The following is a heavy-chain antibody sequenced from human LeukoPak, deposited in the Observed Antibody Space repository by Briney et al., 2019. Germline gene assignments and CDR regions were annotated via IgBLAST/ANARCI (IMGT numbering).Heavy chain of an antibody. D-gene: IGHD4-17*01. Sequence: GGSLRLSCAASGFPFSDYYMSWIRQAPGKGLEWVSYISSSTSYTNYADSVKGRFTISRDNANNSLYLQMNSLRAEDTAVYYCAKCVRDYGDYAGYFDYWGQGTLVTVSS. CDR3: AKCVRDYGDYAGYFDY. J-gene: IGHJ4*02. V-gene: IGHV3-11*03. CDR2: ISSSTSYT. CDR1: GFPFSDYY.